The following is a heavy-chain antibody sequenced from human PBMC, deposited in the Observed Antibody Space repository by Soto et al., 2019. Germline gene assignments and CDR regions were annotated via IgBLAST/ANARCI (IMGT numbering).Heavy chain of an antibody. CDR1: GFTFSSYA. J-gene: IGHJ4*02. D-gene: IGHD6-19*01. Sequence: EVQLLESGGGLVQPGRSLRLSCAASGFTFSSYAMNWVRQAPGKGLEWVSAMSGTGGSTDYADSVKGRFTISRDNSKNSLYLQMNSLRGEDTAVFYCAKAGFSSGWSPSYFDYWGQGTLVTVSS. V-gene: IGHV3-23*01. CDR2: MSGTGGST. CDR3: AKAGFSSGWSPSYFDY.